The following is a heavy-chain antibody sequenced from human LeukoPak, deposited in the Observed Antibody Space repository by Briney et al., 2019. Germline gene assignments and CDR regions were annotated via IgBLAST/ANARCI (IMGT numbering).Heavy chain of an antibody. Sequence: SETLSLTCTVSGGSISSYYWSWIRQPPGKGLEWIGYIYYSGSTNYNPSLKSRVTISVDTSKNQFSLRLTSVTAADTAIYYCAAMTTVTMYSYFFDSWGQGTLLTVFS. J-gene: IGHJ4*02. CDR2: IYYSGST. CDR3: AAMTTVTMYSYFFDS. CDR1: GGSISSYY. V-gene: IGHV4-59*01. D-gene: IGHD4-17*01.